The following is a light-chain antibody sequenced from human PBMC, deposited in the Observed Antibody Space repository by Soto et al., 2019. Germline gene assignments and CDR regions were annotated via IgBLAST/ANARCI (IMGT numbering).Light chain of an antibody. V-gene: IGKV1-5*01. CDR2: DAS. CDR1: QSISSW. Sequence: DIQMTQSPSTMYASEGDRVTITCRASQSISSWLAWYQQKPGKAPKLLTYDASSLESGVPSRFSGSGSGTEFTLTISSLQPDDFATYYCEQYNSPSITFGQGTRLEIK. J-gene: IGKJ5*01. CDR3: EQYNSPSIT.